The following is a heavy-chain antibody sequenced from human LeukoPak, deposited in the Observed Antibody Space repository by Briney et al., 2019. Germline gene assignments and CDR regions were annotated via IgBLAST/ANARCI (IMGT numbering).Heavy chain of an antibody. J-gene: IGHJ4*02. CDR3: ARETPNSMYFDY. V-gene: IGHV1-46*04. CDR1: GYTFTSYY. D-gene: IGHD2/OR15-2a*01. Sequence: ASVKVSCKASGYTFTSYYMHWVRQAPGQGLEWMGIIKRSGGSTRYAQKLQGRVTMTRDTSTSTAYMELSSLRSEDTAVYYCARETPNSMYFDYWGQGTLVTVSS. CDR2: IKRSGGST.